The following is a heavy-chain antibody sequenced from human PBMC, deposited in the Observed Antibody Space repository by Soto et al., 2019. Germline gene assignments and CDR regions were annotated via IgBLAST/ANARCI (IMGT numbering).Heavy chain of an antibody. Sequence: QVQLVQSGAEVKKPGASVKVSCKASGYSFTSYDINWVRQATGQGLEWMGWMNPNSGNTGYAQKFQGRVTMTRNTSISTAYMELSSLRSEDTSVYYCARVSMGSSSEDFQHWGQGTLVTVSS. J-gene: IGHJ1*01. CDR2: MNPNSGNT. CDR1: GYSFTSYD. CDR3: ARVSMGSSSEDFQH. D-gene: IGHD6-6*01. V-gene: IGHV1-8*01.